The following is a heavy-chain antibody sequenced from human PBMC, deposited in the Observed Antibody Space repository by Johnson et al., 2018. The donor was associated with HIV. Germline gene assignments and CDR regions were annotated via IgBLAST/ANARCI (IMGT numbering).Heavy chain of an antibody. Sequence: QVQLVESGGGVVQPGRSLRLSCAASGFTFSENGMHWVRQAPGKGLERVAVISYDESNKYYADSVKGRFTISRDNAKNSLYLQMNSLRAEDTAGYYCAERSRILRAFDIWGQGTMVTVSS. CDR1: GFTFSENG. CDR3: AERSRILRAFDI. V-gene: IGHV3-30*03. CDR2: ISYDESNK. J-gene: IGHJ3*02.